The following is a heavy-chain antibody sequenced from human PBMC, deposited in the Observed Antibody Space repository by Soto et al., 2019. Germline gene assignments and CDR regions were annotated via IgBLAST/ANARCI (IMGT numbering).Heavy chain of an antibody. CDR3: AREPKIVPAAMVDHYYYMDV. V-gene: IGHV1-69*04. D-gene: IGHD2-2*01. CDR2: IIPILGIA. Sequence: SVKVSCKASGGTFSSYTISWVRQAPGQGLEWMGRIIPILGIANYAQKFQGRVTITADKSTSTAYMELSSLRSEDTAVYYCAREPKIVPAAMVDHYYYMDVWGKGTTVTVSS. J-gene: IGHJ6*03. CDR1: GGTFSSYT.